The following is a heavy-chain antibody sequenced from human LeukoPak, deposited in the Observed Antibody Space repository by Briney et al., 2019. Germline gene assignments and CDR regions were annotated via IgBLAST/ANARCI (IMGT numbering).Heavy chain of an antibody. V-gene: IGHV1-2*02. Sequence: ASVKVSCKASGYIFTGYYIHWVRHAPGQGLEWMGWINPNSGGTNYAQKFQGRVTMTRDTSISTAYIELSRLRSGDTAVYYCARGDEYWSGGSCYSYPYYYYYMDVWGKGTTVTVSS. J-gene: IGHJ6*03. CDR1: GYIFTGYY. CDR3: ARGDEYWSGGSCYSYPYYYYYMDV. D-gene: IGHD2-15*01. CDR2: INPNSGGT.